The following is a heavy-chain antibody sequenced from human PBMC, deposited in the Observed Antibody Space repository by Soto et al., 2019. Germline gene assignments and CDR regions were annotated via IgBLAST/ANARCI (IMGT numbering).Heavy chain of an antibody. CDR3: ARLPYSYSGYDEIYFDY. Sequence: ETLSLTCAVSGYSITSGYYWGWIRQPPGKGLEWIGSIYHSGSTYYNPSLKSRVTISVDTPQKLFSLKLSSVTDADTAVYYCARLPYSYSGYDEIYFDYWVQGSMVT. CDR1: GYSITSGYY. CDR2: IYHSGST. D-gene: IGHD5-12*01. J-gene: IGHJ4*02. V-gene: IGHV4-38-2*01.